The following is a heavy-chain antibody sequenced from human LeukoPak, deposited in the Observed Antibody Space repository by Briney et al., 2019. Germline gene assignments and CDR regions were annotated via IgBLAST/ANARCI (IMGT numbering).Heavy chain of an antibody. CDR2: IWYDGSNK. V-gene: IGHV3-33*01. J-gene: IGHJ4*02. Sequence: GGSLRLSCAASGFTFSSYGMHWVRQAPGKGLEWVAVIWYDGSNKYYADSVKGRFTISRDNSKNTLYLQMNSLRAEDTAVYYCARENGYCSGSDCYSYFDSWGQGTLVTVSS. D-gene: IGHD2-15*01. CDR1: GFTFSSYG. CDR3: ARENGYCSGSDCYSYFDS.